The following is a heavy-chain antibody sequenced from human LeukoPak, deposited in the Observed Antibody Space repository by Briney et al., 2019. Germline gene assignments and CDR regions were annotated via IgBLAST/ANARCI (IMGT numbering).Heavy chain of an antibody. CDR3: ATDGLTGTTDGTLED. V-gene: IGHV3-7*01. CDR1: GFTFSSYW. CDR2: IKQDGSEK. J-gene: IGHJ4*02. Sequence: GGSLRLSCAASGFTFSSYWMSWVRQAPGKGLEWVANIKQDGSEKYYVDSVKGRFTISRDNAKNSLYLQMNSLRAEDTAVYYCATDGLTGTTDGTLEDWGQGTLVTVSS. D-gene: IGHD1-20*01.